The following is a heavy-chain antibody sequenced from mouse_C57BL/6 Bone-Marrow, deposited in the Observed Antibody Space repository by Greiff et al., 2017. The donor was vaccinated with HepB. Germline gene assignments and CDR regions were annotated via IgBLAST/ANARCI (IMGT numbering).Heavy chain of an antibody. V-gene: IGHV1-82*01. CDR1: GYAFSSSW. D-gene: IGHD1-2*01. Sequence: VKVVESGPELVKPGASVKISCKASGYAFSSSWMNWVKQRPGKGLEWIGRIYPGDGDTNYNGKFKGKATLTADKSSSTAYMQLSSLTSEDSAVYFCARGRLPFYYAMDYWGQGTSVTVSS. CDR2: IYPGDGDT. J-gene: IGHJ4*01. CDR3: ARGRLPFYYAMDY.